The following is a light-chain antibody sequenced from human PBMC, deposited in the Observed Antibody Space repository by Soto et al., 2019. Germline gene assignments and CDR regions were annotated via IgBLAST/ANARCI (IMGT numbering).Light chain of an antibody. CDR2: GAS. V-gene: IGKV3-15*01. J-gene: IGKJ1*01. Sequence: EVVMTQSPATLVVSPGERTTLSCRASQSVSNNLAWYQQKPGQAPRLIIYGASTRAAGNAARFSGSGSATEFTRTISSLHFDDFAVYYCQQYNNWPPWTFGQGTKVEIK. CDR1: QSVSNN. CDR3: QQYNNWPPWT.